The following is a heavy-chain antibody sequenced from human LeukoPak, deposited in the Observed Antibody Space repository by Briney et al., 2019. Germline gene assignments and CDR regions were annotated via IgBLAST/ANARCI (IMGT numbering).Heavy chain of an antibody. V-gene: IGHV3-30-3*01. CDR3: ARERAYFDFWSGPAY. D-gene: IGHD3-3*01. CDR2: ISYDGTTK. J-gene: IGHJ4*02. CDR1: GFTFSHYT. Sequence: PGRSLRPSCVASGFTFSHYTMHWVRQAPGKGLEWVAVISYDGTTKHYADSVKGRLTLSRDSSKNTVFLQMNSLRLEDTAVYYCARERAYFDFWSGPAYWGQGTLVTVSS.